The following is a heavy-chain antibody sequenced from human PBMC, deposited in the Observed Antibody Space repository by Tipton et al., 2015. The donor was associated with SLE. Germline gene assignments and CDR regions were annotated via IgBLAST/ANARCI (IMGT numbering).Heavy chain of an antibody. J-gene: IGHJ4*02. CDR2: IYYSGST. V-gene: IGHV4-39*07. D-gene: IGHD6-13*01. CDR1: GGSISSSSYY. Sequence: TLPLTCTVSGGSISSSSYYWGWIRQPPGKGLEWIGSIYYSGSTYYNPSLKSRVTISVDTSKNQFSLKLSSVTAADTAVYYCARALEQQLPPDYWGQGTLVTVSS. CDR3: ARALEQQLPPDY.